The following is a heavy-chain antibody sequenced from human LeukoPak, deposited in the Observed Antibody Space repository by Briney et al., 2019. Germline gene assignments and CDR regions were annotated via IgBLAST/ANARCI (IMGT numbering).Heavy chain of an antibody. J-gene: IGHJ4*02. CDR2: IYSDGST. CDR1: GFTVSSNY. V-gene: IGHV3-53*01. D-gene: IGHD3-10*01. CDR3: AGVRGVIPYFDY. Sequence: GGSLRLSCAASGFTVSSNYMTWVRQAPGKGLEWLSVIYSDGSTYYADSVKGRFTISRDNSKNTLYLQMNSLRAEDTAVHYCAGVRGVIPYFDYWGQGTLVTVSS.